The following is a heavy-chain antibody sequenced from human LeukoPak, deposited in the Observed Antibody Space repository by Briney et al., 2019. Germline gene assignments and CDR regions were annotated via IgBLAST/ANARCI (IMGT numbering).Heavy chain of an antibody. Sequence: ASVKVSCKASGYSFTSYGISWIRQAPGQGLEWMGWISAYNGNTNYAQKLQGGVTMTTDTSTSTAYMELRSLTSGDTGVYYCARAYYYDSSGYYEDYWGQGTLVTVSS. J-gene: IGHJ4*02. V-gene: IGHV1-18*01. CDR1: GYSFTSYG. CDR2: ISAYNGNT. CDR3: ARAYYYDSSGYYEDY. D-gene: IGHD3-22*01.